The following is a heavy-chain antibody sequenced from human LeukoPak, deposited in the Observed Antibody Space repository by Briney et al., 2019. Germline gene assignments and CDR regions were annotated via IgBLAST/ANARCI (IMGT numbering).Heavy chain of an antibody. CDR1: GYTFTGYY. D-gene: IGHD3-10*01. V-gene: IGHV1-2*02. CDR2: INPNSGGT. Sequence: ASVKVSCKASGYTFTGYYMHWVRQAPGQGLEWMGWINPNSGGTNYAQKFQGRVTMTRDTSISTAYMELSRLRSDDTAVYYCARDPPSYYKRRTLDYWGQGTLVTVSS. CDR3: ARDPPSYYKRRTLDY. J-gene: IGHJ4*02.